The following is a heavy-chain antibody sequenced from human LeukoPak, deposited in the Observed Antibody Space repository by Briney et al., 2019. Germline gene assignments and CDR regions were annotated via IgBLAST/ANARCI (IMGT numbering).Heavy chain of an antibody. D-gene: IGHD6-13*01. V-gene: IGHV3-13*01. CDR2: IGTTGDT. CDR1: GFTFSGYD. Sequence: GGSLRLSCEASGFTFSGYDMHWVRQATGKGLEWGSAIGTTGDTYYSDSVRGRFTISRENAKNSLDLQMNSLRAGDTAVYYCARSPSYSSSWYALDSWGQGTLVTVSS. J-gene: IGHJ4*02. CDR3: ARSPSYSSSWYALDS.